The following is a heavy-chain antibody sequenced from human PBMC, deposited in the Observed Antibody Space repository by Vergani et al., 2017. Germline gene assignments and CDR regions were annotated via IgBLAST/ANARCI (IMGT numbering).Heavy chain of an antibody. J-gene: IGHJ4*02. D-gene: IGHD1-1*01. CDR2: ISSSSSYI. V-gene: IGHV3-21*01. CDR1: GFTFSSYS. CDR3: ARAEGGPEAQPYSRPTGISGY. Sequence: EVQLVESGGGLVKPGGSLRLSCAASGFTFSSYSMNWVRQAPGKGLEWVSSISSSSSYIYYADSVKGRFTISRDNAKNSLYLQMNSLRAEDTAVYYCARAEGGPEAQPYSRPTGISGYWGQGTLVTVSS.